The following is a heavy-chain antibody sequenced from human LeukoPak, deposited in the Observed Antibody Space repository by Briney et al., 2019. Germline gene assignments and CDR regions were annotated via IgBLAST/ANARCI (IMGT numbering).Heavy chain of an antibody. V-gene: IGHV1-18*01. CDR1: GYTFTSYG. CDR3: ARVTALYYYMDV. CDR2: ISTYKGNT. Sequence: AASVKVSCKASGYTFTSYGISWVRQAPGQGLEWMGWISTYKGNTNYAQKLQGRVTMTTDTSTSTVYMELRSLRSDDTAVYYCARVTALYYYMDVWGKGTTVTVSS. J-gene: IGHJ6*03.